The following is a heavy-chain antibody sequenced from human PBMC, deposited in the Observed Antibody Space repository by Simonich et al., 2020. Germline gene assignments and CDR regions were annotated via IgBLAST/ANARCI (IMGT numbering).Heavy chain of an antibody. CDR2: ISTKNGNT. Sequence: QVQLVQSGAEVKKPGASVKVSCKASGYTFTSYCIRLVRQAPGQGLEWMGWISTKNGNTNYAQKLQGRVTMTTDTSTSTAYMELRSLRSDDTAVYYCARASRGTWWYYYFDYWGQGTLVTVSS. V-gene: IGHV1-18*01. CDR1: GYTFTSYC. J-gene: IGHJ4*02. D-gene: IGHD2-15*01. CDR3: ARASRGTWWYYYFDY.